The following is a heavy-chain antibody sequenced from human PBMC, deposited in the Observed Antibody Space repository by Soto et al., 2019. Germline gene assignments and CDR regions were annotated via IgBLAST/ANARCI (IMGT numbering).Heavy chain of an antibody. CDR3: VRQVYNARDYHGRGLDP. D-gene: IGHD1-20*01. CDR1: GANCIGHD. J-gene: IGHJ5*02. CDR2: SSSSGSTL. Sequence: ASGANCIGHDMNRISKKQGKGLESVSYSSSSGSTLYYADSVKGRFIISRDNAENSLFLQMNSLRAEDTAIYYCVRQVYNARDYHGRGLDPWGHGLLVSVSS. V-gene: IGHV3-48*03.